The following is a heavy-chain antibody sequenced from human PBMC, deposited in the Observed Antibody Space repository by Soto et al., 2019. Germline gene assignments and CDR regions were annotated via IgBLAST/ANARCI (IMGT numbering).Heavy chain of an antibody. J-gene: IGHJ5*02. CDR1: GFIFSSYS. CDR2: ISSSSSYI. Sequence: GGSLRLSCAASGFIFSSYSMNWVRQAPGKGLEWVSSISSSSSYIYYTDSVKGRFTISRDNAKNSLYLQVNSLRAEDTAVYYCARDRGTHSGTYSFWFDPWGQGTLVTVSS. CDR3: ARDRGTHSGTYSFWFDP. D-gene: IGHD1-26*01. V-gene: IGHV3-21*01.